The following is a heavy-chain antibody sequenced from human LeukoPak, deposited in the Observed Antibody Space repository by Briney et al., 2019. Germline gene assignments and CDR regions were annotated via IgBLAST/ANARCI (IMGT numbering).Heavy chain of an antibody. V-gene: IGHV4-34*01. Sequence: KPSETLSLTCAVYGGSFSGYYCSWIRQPPGKGLEWIGEINHSGSTNYNPSLKSRVTMSVDTSKNQFSLKLSSVTAADTAVYYCARGKYYYDSSGYLSYWGQGTLVTVSS. J-gene: IGHJ4*02. CDR1: GGSFSGYY. CDR2: INHSGST. D-gene: IGHD3-22*01. CDR3: ARGKYYYDSSGYLSY.